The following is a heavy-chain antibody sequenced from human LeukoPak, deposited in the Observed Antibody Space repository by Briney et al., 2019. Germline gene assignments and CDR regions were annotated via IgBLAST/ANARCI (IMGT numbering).Heavy chain of an antibody. J-gene: IGHJ4*02. V-gene: IGHV4-4*02. Sequence: PSGTLSLTCAVSGGSISSSNWWSWVPQPPGKGLEWIGEIYHSGSTNYNPSLKSRVTISLDKSKNQFSLKLSSVTAADTAVYYCARGPGSHFDYWGQGTLVTVSS. D-gene: IGHD1-26*01. CDR1: GGSISSSNW. CDR3: ARGPGSHFDY. CDR2: IYHSGST.